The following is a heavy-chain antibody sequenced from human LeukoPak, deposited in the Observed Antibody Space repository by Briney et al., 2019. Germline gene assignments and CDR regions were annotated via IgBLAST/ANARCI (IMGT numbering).Heavy chain of an antibody. Sequence: PGGSLRLSCAASGFTFSDYYMSWIRQAPGKGLEWVSYISNSGGTIYYSDSVKGRIIISRDNAKNSLYLQVNSLRAEDTAVYYCARDRTTVTRGAFALWGRGTLVTVS. V-gene: IGHV3-11*04. J-gene: IGHJ2*01. CDR1: GFTFSDYY. CDR2: ISNSGGTI. CDR3: ARDRTTVTRGAFAL. D-gene: IGHD4-17*01.